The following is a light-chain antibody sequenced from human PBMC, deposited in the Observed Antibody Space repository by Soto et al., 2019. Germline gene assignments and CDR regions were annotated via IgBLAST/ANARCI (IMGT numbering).Light chain of an antibody. CDR2: EAS. J-gene: IGKJ4*01. V-gene: IGKV3-11*01. Sequence: EILLTQSPATLSLSPEERATLSCRASQSVSNYLAWYQQKPGQAPRLLIYEASNRASGIPARFSGSGSGTDFTLTISSLEPEAFAVYYCQQRSYWLSFGGGTKVDIK. CDR3: QQRSYWLS. CDR1: QSVSNY.